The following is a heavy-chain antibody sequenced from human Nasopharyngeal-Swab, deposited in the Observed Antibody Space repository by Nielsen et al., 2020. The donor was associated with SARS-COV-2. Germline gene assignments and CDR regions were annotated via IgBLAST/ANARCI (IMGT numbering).Heavy chain of an antibody. V-gene: IGHV3-9*01. J-gene: IGHJ4*02. D-gene: IGHD1-26*01. CDR2: ISWNSGSI. CDR1: GFTFDDYA. Sequence: SLKISCAASGFTFDDYAMHWVRQAPGKGLEWVSGISWNSGSIGYADSVKGRFTISGDNSKNTLYLQMNSLRAEDTAVYYCAKVSWEWELLRWYFDYWGQGTLVTVSS. CDR3: AKVSWEWELLRWYFDY.